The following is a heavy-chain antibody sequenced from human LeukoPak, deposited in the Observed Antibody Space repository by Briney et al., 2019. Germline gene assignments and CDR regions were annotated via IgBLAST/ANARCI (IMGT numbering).Heavy chain of an antibody. D-gene: IGHD3-22*01. CDR1: GFTFSSYW. CDR3: AREKYTYYDSSGYPPDY. Sequence: GGSLRLSCAASGFTFSSYWMHWVRQAPGKGLVWVSRINSGGSSTSYADSVKGRFTIPRDNAKNTLYLQMNSLRAEDTAVYYCAREKYTYYDSSGYPPDYWGQGTLVTVSS. J-gene: IGHJ4*02. V-gene: IGHV3-74*01. CDR2: INSGGSST.